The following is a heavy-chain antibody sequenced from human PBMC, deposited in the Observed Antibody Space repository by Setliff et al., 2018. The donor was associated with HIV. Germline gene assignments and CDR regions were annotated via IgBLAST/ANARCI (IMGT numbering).Heavy chain of an antibody. CDR1: GFTFGDYA. D-gene: IGHD2-2*01. V-gene: IGHV3-49*04. J-gene: IGHJ4*02. CDR3: TTQASSSNSV. CDR2: IRSKAYGGTT. Sequence: PGGSLRLSCTASGFTFGDYAMSWVRQAPGKGLEWVGFIRSKAYGGTTEYAASVKGRFTISRDDSKNTAYLQMNSLKTEDTAVYYCTTQASSSNSVWGQGTLVTVSS.